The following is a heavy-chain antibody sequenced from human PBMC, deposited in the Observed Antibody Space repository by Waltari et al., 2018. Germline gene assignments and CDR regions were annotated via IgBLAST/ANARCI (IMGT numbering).Heavy chain of an antibody. J-gene: IGHJ5*02. Sequence: QVQLVQSGAEVKKPGSSVKVSCKASGGTFSSYAISWVRQAPGQGLEWMGGIHPNFGTANHAQKFQGRGTITGDESTGTAYMELSSLGSEDTAVEYWAGEVGWFDPWGQGTLGTGSA. CDR2: IHPNFGTA. V-gene: IGHV1-69*01. CDR3: AGEVGWFDP. D-gene: IGHD1-26*01. CDR1: GGTFSSYA.